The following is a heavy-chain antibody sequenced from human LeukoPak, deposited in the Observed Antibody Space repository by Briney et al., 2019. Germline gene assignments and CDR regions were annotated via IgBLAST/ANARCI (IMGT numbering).Heavy chain of an antibody. J-gene: IGHJ3*02. V-gene: IGHV3-23*01. D-gene: IGHD4-17*01. CDR1: GFTFSSYG. CDR3: AREYGDYSPAFDI. CDR2: ISGSGGST. Sequence: HPGGTLRLSCAASGFTFSSYGMSWVRQAPGKGLEWVSAISGSGGSTYYADSVKGRFTISRDNAKNSLYLQMNSLRAEDTALYHCAREYGDYSPAFDIWGQGTVVTVSS.